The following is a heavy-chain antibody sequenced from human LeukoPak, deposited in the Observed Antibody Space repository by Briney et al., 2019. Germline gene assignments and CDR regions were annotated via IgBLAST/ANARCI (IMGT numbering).Heavy chain of an antibody. CDR3: ARESDTALI. J-gene: IGHJ4*02. D-gene: IGHD5-18*01. CDR1: GFTFSSYG. CDR2: IWYDGSNK. Sequence: PGGSLRLSCAASGFTFSSYGMHWVRQAPGKGLEWVAVIWYDGSNKYYADSVKGRFTVSRDNSKNTLYLQMNSLRAEDTAVYYCARESDTALIWGQGTLVTVSS. V-gene: IGHV3-33*01.